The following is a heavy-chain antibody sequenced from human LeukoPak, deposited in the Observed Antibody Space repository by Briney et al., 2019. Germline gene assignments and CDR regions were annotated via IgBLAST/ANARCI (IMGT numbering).Heavy chain of an antibody. V-gene: IGHV4-39*07. J-gene: IGHJ6*03. CDR1: GGSISSSSYY. CDR2: IYYSGST. Sequence: PSETLSLTCTVSGGSISSSSYYWGWIRQPPGKGLEWIGSIYYSGSTYYNPSLKSRVTISVDTSKNQFSLKLNPVTAADTAIYYCARGNMWDYRRYYYYMDVWGKGTTVTVSS. D-gene: IGHD4-11*01. CDR3: ARGNMWDYRRYYYYMDV.